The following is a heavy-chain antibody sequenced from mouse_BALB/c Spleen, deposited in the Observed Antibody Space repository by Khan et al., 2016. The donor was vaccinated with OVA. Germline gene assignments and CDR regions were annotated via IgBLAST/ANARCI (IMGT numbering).Heavy chain of an antibody. Sequence: QVQLKESGPGLVAPSQSLSITCTVSGFSLTRHGIHWVRQPPGKGLEWLGIIWDGGSTNYNSAIMSRLSITHDSSKSQVFLKMNSLQTNDTSIYYSARNGEPDYFDYWGQGTTLTVSS. CDR1: GFSLTRHG. CDR3: ARNGEPDYFDY. V-gene: IGHV2-9*02. J-gene: IGHJ2*01. CDR2: IWDGGST.